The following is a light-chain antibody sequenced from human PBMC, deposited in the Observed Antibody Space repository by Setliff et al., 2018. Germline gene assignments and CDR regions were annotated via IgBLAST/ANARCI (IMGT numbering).Light chain of an antibody. J-gene: IGLJ1*01. V-gene: IGLV3-21*03. Sequence: SYELTQPPSVSVAPGRTARIPCGGANIGAKSVHWYQHRASQAPVLVVYDDTDRPSGIPERFSGSNSGNTATLTISRVEAGDEADYYCQVWNSETYPYVFGSGTKVTVL. CDR2: DDT. CDR1: NIGAKS. CDR3: QVWNSETYPYV.